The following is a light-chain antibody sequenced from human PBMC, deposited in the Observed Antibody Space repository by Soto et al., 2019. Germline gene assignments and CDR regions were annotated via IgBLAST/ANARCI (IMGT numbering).Light chain of an antibody. CDR3: QQYSSYST. V-gene: IGKV1-5*03. Sequence: DIQMTQSPSTLSASVGDRVTITCRASQSISTWLAWYQLKPGKAPKLLIYKASSLESGVPSRFSGSGSGTDFTLTISSLQPDDFATYYCQQYSSYSTFGQGTKLEIE. J-gene: IGKJ2*01. CDR2: KAS. CDR1: QSISTW.